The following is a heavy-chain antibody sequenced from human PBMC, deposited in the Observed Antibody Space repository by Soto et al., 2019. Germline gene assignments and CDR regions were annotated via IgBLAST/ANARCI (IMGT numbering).Heavy chain of an antibody. J-gene: IGHJ4*02. CDR3: ARDRGCSGGSCFDY. CDR1: GFNVSAKY. CDR2: IFHGGDT. D-gene: IGHD2-15*01. V-gene: IGHV3-66*01. Sequence: ELQLVESGGGLVQPGGSLRLSCAASGFNVSAKYMTWVRQAPGTGPEWVSFIFHGGDTFYADSVKDRFIISRDNSKNTLYLQMNSLRAEDTGVYYCARDRGCSGGSCFDYWGQGTLVTVSS.